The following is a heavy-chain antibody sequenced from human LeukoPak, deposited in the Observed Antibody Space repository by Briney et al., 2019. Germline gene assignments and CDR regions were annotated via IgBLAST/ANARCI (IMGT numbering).Heavy chain of an antibody. J-gene: IGHJ4*02. CDR3: ARAVVVTALKYFDY. CDR2: ISSSSSYT. D-gene: IGHD2-21*02. V-gene: IGHV3-11*06. CDR1: GFTFSDYY. Sequence: PGGSLRLSSAASGFTFSDYYMSWIRQAPGKGLEWVSYISSSSSYTNYADSVKGRFTISRDNAKNSLYLQMNSLRAEDTAVYYCARAVVVTALKYFDYWGQGTLVTVSS.